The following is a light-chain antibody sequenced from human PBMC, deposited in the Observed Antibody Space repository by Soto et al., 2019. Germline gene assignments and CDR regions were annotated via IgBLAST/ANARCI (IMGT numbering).Light chain of an antibody. V-gene: IGKV3D-7*01. CDR3: QQYNKWPLT. CDR1: QSVSSSY. J-gene: IGKJ1*01. CDR2: DAS. Sequence: IVLTQSPATLSLSPGERATLSCRASQSVSSSYLAWYQQKPGQAPRLLIYDASNRATGIPARFSGSGSGTDFTLTISSLQSEDFTVYYCQQYNKWPLTFGQGTKVDIK.